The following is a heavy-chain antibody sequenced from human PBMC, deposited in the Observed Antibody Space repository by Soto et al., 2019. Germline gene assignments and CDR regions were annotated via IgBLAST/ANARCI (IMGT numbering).Heavy chain of an antibody. CDR2: IIPILGTA. CDR1: GCTYSRYA. J-gene: IGHJ6*02. D-gene: IGHD2-15*01. Sequence: SVKVSFKASGCTYSRYAISWVRQAPGQGLEWMGGIIPILGTANYAQKFQGRVTITADESTSTAYMELSSLRSEETAVYYCASSVCGSYAYYYDYRMDAWGQGNXVTVSS. V-gene: IGHV1-69*13. CDR3: ASSVCGSYAYYYDYRMDA.